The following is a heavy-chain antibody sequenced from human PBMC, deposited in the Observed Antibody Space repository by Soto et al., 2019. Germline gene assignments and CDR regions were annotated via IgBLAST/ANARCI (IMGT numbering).Heavy chain of an antibody. CDR3: ARGVRYYSSEKPANFDY. J-gene: IGHJ4*02. CDR1: GFTFSTHA. V-gene: IGHV3-30-3*01. CDR2: ISFDAYNV. Sequence: GGSLRLSCAASGFTFSTHALHWVRQAPGKGLEWVATISFDAYNVYYADSVKGRFTISRDESKNTLYLQMTSLRVEDTAVYYCARGVRYYSSEKPANFDYWGQGALVTAPQ. D-gene: IGHD2-21*01.